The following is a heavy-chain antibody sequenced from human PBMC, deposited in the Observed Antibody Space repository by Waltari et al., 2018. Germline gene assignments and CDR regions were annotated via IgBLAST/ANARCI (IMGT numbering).Heavy chain of an antibody. J-gene: IGHJ3*02. V-gene: IGHV4-34*01. CDR2: INHSGST. CDR1: RWSFGAYY. CDR3: ARDRGHRRLATLEN. Sequence: QMQLQRWVAVLLKPSESLSLTCAVYRWSFGAYYCFCVRQAPGKGLEWIGEINHSGSTKYNADSKRRITSTVETYKRKFSLKLRTGTAAETAVEYCARDRGHRRLATLENWGQGTMVTVSS. D-gene: IGHD3-16*02.